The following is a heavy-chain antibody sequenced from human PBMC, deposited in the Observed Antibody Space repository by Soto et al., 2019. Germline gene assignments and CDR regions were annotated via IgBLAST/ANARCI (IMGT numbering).Heavy chain of an antibody. CDR3: AKASGSPPPWGDSEFDY. D-gene: IGHD1-26*01. CDR2: ISGSGGST. J-gene: IGHJ4*02. V-gene: IGHV3-23*01. CDR1: GFTFSSYA. Sequence: GGSLRLSCAASGFTFSSYAMSWVRQAPGKGLEWVSAISGSGGSTYYADSVKGRFTISRDNSKNTLYLQMNSLRAEDTAVYYCAKASGSPPPWGDSEFDYWGQGTLATVSS.